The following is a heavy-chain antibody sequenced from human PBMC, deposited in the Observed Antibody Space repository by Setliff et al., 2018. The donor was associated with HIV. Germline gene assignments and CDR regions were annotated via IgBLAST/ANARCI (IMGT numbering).Heavy chain of an antibody. J-gene: IGHJ4*02. Sequence: PSETLSLTCTVSGGTVSSSDYYWGWISQPPGKGLEWIGSSYYSGSTYFTPSLKSRVTLSVDTSRNHFSLKLSSVTAAEPAVYYCARHGLAGATFDDWGQGTLVTVSS. D-gene: IGHD1-26*01. CDR2: SYYSGST. CDR3: ARHGLAGATFDD. CDR1: GGTVSSSDYY. V-gene: IGHV4-39*01.